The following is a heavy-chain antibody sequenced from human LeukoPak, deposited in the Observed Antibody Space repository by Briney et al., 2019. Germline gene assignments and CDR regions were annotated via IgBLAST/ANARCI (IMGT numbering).Heavy chain of an antibody. D-gene: IGHD4-23*01. V-gene: IGHV4-4*09. CDR2: IHTSGGT. J-gene: IGHJ6*03. Sequence: SETLSLTCTVSGGSISSSHWSWIRQPPGKGLEWIGNIHTSGGTNYSPSLKSRVTISADTSRNQFSLKPSSVTAADTAVYYCARGTSTVVTPNYYYYYCMDVWGKGTTVTVSS. CDR1: GGSISSSH. CDR3: ARGTSTVVTPNYYYYYCMDV.